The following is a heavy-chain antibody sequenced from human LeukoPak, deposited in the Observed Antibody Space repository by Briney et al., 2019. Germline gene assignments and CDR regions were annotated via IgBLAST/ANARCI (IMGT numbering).Heavy chain of an antibody. Sequence: SETLSLTCTVSGGSISSYYWSWIRQPAGKGLEWIGRIYTSGSTNYNPSLKSRVTMSVDTSKNQFSLKLSSVTAADTAVYYCARGDRVEWLLSNYYYGMDVWGQGTTVTVSS. CDR2: IYTSGST. CDR1: GGSISSYY. V-gene: IGHV4-4*07. CDR3: ARGDRVEWLLSNYYYGMDV. J-gene: IGHJ6*02. D-gene: IGHD3-3*01.